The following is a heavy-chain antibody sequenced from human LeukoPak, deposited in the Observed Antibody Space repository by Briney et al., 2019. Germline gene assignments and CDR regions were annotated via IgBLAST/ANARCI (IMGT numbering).Heavy chain of an antibody. CDR1: GFTFTTYA. D-gene: IGHD1-26*01. V-gene: IGHV3-21*01. Sequence: GGSLRLSCGASGFTFTTYAMTWVRQAPGKGLEWVSSISGSSDDIYYADSVKGRFSISRDNSKNSVYLQMKRLRAEDTALYYCARRGYHDYSGFDYWGQGTLVTVSS. J-gene: IGHJ4*02. CDR2: ISGSSDDI. CDR3: ARRGYHDYSGFDY.